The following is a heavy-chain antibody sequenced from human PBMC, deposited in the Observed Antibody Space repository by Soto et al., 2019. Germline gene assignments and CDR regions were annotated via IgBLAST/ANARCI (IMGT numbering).Heavy chain of an antibody. CDR1: GFTFSSYG. J-gene: IGHJ4*02. D-gene: IGHD3-22*01. CDR3: AKVAPGCYYYVGG. V-gene: IGHV3-30*18. Sequence: QVQLVESGGGVVQPGRSLRLSCAASGFTFSSYGMHWVRQAPGKGLEWVAVISYDGSNKYYADSVKGRFTISRDNSKNTLYLQMNSLRAEDTAVYYCAKVAPGCYYYVGGWGQGTLVTVSS. CDR2: ISYDGSNK.